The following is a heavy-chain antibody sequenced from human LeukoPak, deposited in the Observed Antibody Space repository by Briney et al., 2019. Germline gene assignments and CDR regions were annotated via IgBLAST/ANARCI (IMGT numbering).Heavy chain of an antibody. CDR1: GYSFTSYW. V-gene: IGHV5-51*01. CDR2: TYPGDSDT. D-gene: IGHD3-22*01. J-gene: IGHJ4*02. Sequence: GESLKISCKGSGYSFTSYWIGWVRQMPGKGLEWMGITYPGDSDTRYSPSFQGQVTISADKSISTAYLQWSSLKASDTAMYYCATLYYYDSSGYQMGALDYWGQGTLVTVSS. CDR3: ATLYYYDSSGYQMGALDY.